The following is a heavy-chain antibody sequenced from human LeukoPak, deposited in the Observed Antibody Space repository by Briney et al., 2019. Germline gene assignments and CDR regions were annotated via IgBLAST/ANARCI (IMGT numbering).Heavy chain of an antibody. D-gene: IGHD6-19*01. J-gene: IGHJ6*03. CDR1: GFTFSSYW. CDR3: ARGPRGQWLNYYYYYMDV. Sequence: PGGSLRLSCAASGFTFSSYWMHWVRQAPGKGLVGVSRINSDGRSTIYADSVKGRFTISRDNAKNTLYLQMNSLRAEDTAVYYCARGPRGQWLNYYYYYMDVWGKGTTVTVSS. V-gene: IGHV3-74*01. CDR2: INSDGRST.